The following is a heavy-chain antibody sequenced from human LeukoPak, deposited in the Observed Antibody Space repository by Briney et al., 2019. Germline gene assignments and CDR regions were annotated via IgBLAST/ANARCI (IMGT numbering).Heavy chain of an antibody. CDR2: ISYDGSNK. CDR1: GFTFSSYA. CDR3: ARGGFTIFRVVTPGDGMDV. D-gene: IGHD3-3*01. J-gene: IGHJ6*02. Sequence: GRSLRLSCAASGFTFSSYAMHWVRQAPGKGLEWVAVISYDGSNKYYADSVKGRFTISRDNSKNTLYLQMNSLRAEDTAVYYCARGGFTIFRVVTPGDGMDVWGQGTTVTVSS. V-gene: IGHV3-30-3*01.